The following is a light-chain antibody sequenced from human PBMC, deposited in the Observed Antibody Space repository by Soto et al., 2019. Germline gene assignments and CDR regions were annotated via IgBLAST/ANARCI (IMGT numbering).Light chain of an antibody. CDR1: QIVSIL. V-gene: IGKV3-15*01. Sequence: VMRQLPRTPHGSLLERVTLSCRVSQIVSILLAGYQKKPGQAPSLXIPDXTTRARGIPARLSGSGSATEFTLTISRLHSEDFAPYYCQQYNNGPLTFGQGTKVDIK. J-gene: IGKJ1*01. CDR2: DXT. CDR3: QQYNNGPLT.